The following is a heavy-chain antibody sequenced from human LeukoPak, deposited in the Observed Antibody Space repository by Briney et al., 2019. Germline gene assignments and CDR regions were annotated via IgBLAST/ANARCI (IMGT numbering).Heavy chain of an antibody. CDR2: IKQDGSEK. V-gene: IGHV3-7*01. CDR1: GFTFSSYW. J-gene: IGHJ6*04. CDR3: ARGGWRYIVVVPAAMDV. Sequence: GGSLRLSCAASGFTFSSYWMSWVRQAPGKGLEWVANIKQDGSEKYYVDSVKGRFTISRDNAKNSLYLQMNSLRAEDTAVYYCARGGWRYIVVVPAAMDVWGKGTTVTVSS. D-gene: IGHD2-2*01.